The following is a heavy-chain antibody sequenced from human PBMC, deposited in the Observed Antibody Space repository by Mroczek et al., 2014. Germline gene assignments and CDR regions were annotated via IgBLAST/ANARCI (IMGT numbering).Heavy chain of an antibody. J-gene: IGHJ5*02. CDR2: IYYSGST. V-gene: IGHV4-31*03. Sequence: QVQLQQWGPGLVKPSQTLSLTCTVSGGSISSGGYYWSWIRQHPGKGLEWIGYIYYSGSTYYNPSLKSRVTISVDTSKNQFSLKLSSVTAADTAVYYCARDRDPREFDPWGQGTLVTVSS. CDR3: ARDRDPREFDP. CDR1: GGSISSGGYY.